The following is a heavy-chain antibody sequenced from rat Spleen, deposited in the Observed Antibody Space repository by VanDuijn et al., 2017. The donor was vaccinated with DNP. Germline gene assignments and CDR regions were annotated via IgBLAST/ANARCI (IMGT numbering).Heavy chain of an antibody. Sequence: EVQLVESGGGPVQPGRSLKLSCIASGFIFSNYGMAWVRQAPTKGLEWVASISSTGDNTYYSDSVKGRFSLSRDNAKSTLYLQVNSLRSEDTATYYCTSNPHIRTAAPFDYWGQGVMVTVSS. CDR1: GFIFSNYG. V-gene: IGHV5-31*01. CDR2: ISSTGDNT. D-gene: IGHD3-8*01. CDR3: TSNPHIRTAAPFDY. J-gene: IGHJ2*01.